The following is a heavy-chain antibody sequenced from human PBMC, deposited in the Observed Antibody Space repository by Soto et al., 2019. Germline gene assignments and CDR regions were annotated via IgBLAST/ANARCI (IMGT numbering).Heavy chain of an antibody. CDR1: GFTFSSYW. Sequence: EVQLVESGGGLVQPGGSLRLSCAASGFTFSSYWMSWVRQAPGKGLEWVANIKQDGSEKYYVDSVKGRFTISRDNAESSLYLQMNSLRAEDTAVYYCARGPSSGSYVWFDPWCQGTLVTVSS. J-gene: IGHJ5*02. CDR2: IKQDGSEK. V-gene: IGHV3-7*01. CDR3: ARGPSSGSYVWFDP. D-gene: IGHD3-10*01.